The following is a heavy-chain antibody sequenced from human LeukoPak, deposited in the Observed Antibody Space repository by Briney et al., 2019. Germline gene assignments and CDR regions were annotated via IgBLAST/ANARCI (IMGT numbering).Heavy chain of an antibody. CDR2: IYYSGST. CDR1: GGSISSGGYY. D-gene: IGHD2-2*01. CDR3: ARVWFVEVPAAIIPSNWFDP. J-gene: IGHJ5*02. Sequence: SETLSLTCTVSGGSISSGGYYWSWIRQHPGKGLEWIGYIYYSGSTYYNPSLKSRVTISVDTSKNQFSLKLSSVTAADTAVYYCARVWFVEVPAAIIPSNWFDPWGQGTLVTVSS. V-gene: IGHV4-31*03.